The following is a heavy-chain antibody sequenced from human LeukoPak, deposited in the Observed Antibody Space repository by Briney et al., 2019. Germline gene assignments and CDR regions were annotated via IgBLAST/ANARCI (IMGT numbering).Heavy chain of an antibody. CDR3: ARNWNNFFDS. D-gene: IGHD1/OR15-1a*01. J-gene: IGHJ4*02. Sequence: GGSLRLSCAASGFTFNTYGMHWLRQTPDKGLEWLSFIRYDGSNKYYMESVRGRFTSSRDNSKNTLYLQMNSLRPEDTAIYYCARNWNNFFDSWGQGTLVTVSS. CDR2: IRYDGSNK. V-gene: IGHV3-30*02. CDR1: GFTFNTYG.